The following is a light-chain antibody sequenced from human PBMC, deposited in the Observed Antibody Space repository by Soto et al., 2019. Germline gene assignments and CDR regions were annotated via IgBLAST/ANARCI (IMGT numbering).Light chain of an antibody. CDR1: QSISSY. Sequence: DIQMTQSPSSLSASVGDRVTITCLASQSISSYLNWYQQKPGKAPKLLIYAASSLQSAVPSRFSGSGSGTDFTLTISSLQPEDFATYYCQQSYSTPLTFGGGTKVDIK. CDR3: QQSYSTPLT. J-gene: IGKJ4*01. CDR2: AAS. V-gene: IGKV1-39*01.